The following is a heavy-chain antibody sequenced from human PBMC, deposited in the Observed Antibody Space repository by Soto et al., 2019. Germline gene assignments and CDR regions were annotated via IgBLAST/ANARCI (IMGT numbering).Heavy chain of an antibody. D-gene: IGHD5-12*01. CDR2: ISYDGSNK. Sequence: QVQLVESGGGVVQPGRSLRLSCAASGFTFSSYAMHWVRQAPGKGREWVAVISYDGSNKYYADSVKGRFTISRDNSKNTLYLQMNSLRAEDTAVYYCARTGEMATIPLGYWGQGTLVTVSS. J-gene: IGHJ4*02. CDR3: ARTGEMATIPLGY. V-gene: IGHV3-30-3*01. CDR1: GFTFSSYA.